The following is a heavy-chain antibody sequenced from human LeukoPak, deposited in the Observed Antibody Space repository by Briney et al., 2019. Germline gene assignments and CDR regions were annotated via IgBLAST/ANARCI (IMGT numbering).Heavy chain of an antibody. V-gene: IGHV3-23*01. CDR1: GFVFSSYA. D-gene: IGHD3-3*01. CDR3: ARHFTPQYYDFWSGYYKPYFDY. Sequence: GGSLRLSCAASGFVFSSYAMTWVRQTPGKGLEWVSDTSGGGGSTYYADSVKGRFTISRDNSKDTLYLQLNSLRAEDTAVYYCARHFTPQYYDFWSGYYKPYFDYWGQGTLVTVSS. CDR2: TSGGGGST. J-gene: IGHJ4*02.